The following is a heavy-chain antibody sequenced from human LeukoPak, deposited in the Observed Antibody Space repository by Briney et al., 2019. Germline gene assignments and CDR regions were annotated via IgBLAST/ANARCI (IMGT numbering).Heavy chain of an antibody. CDR1: GGSFSGYY. V-gene: IGHV4-34*01. CDR3: ARDIRAFYYYYMDV. Sequence: PSETLSLTCAVYGGSFSGYYWSWIRQPPGKGLEWIGEINHSGSTNYNPSLKSRVTISVDTSKNQFSLKLSSVTAADTAVYYCARDIRAFYYYYMDVWGKGTTVTISS. J-gene: IGHJ6*03. D-gene: IGHD3-10*01. CDR2: INHSGST.